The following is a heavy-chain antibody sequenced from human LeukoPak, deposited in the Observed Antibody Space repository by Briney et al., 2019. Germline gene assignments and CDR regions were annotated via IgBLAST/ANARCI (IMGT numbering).Heavy chain of an antibody. CDR2: IYTSGTT. CDR3: ARDRTPHTLWLDP. CDR1: RLTVYSNY. V-gene: IGHV3-53*01. J-gene: IGHJ5*02. Sequence: PGGSLRLSCAASRLTVYSNYMHWVRQAPGKGLEWVSVIYTSGTTYYADSVKGRFTISRDDSKNTLYLQTNNLTAEDTAMYYCARDRTPHTLWLDPWGQGTLVIVSS.